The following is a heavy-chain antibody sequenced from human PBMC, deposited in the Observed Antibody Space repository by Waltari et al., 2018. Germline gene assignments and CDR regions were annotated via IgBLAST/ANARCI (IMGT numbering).Heavy chain of an antibody. CDR1: GFTVNNNY. V-gene: IGHV3-53*01. J-gene: IGHJ4*02. CDR2: IFSGGNT. CDR3: ASSPKEGY. Sequence: EVQLVESGGGLIQPGGSLRVSCAASGFTVNNNYMIWVRQAPGKGLELVSLIFSGGNTFDADSVRGRFTISRDSSKNTLYLQMNSLRTEDTAVYYCASSPKEGYWGQGTLVTVSS.